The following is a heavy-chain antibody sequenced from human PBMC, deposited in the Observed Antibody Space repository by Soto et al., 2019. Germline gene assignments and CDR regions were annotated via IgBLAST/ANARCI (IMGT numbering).Heavy chain of an antibody. CDR3: ARDLLAYNWNDAGWFDP. CDR2: ISYDGSNK. Sequence: QVQLVESGGGVVQPGRSLRLSCAASGFTFSSYAMHWVRQAPGKGLEWVAVISYDGSNKYYADSVKGRFTISSDNSKNTLYLQMNSLRAEDTAVYYCARDLLAYNWNDAGWFDPWGQGTLVTVSS. CDR1: GFTFSSYA. D-gene: IGHD1-1*01. J-gene: IGHJ5*02. V-gene: IGHV3-30-3*01.